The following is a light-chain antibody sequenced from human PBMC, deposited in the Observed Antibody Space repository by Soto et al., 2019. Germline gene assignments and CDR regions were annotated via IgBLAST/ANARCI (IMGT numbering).Light chain of an antibody. V-gene: IGLV4-60*02. CDR3: DTWFSSTHKV. Sequence: QPVLTQSSSASASLGSSVKLTCILSSGHSTYIIAWHQQQQGKAPRFLMTLDRSGSYNRGSGVPDRCSGSSSAADRYLPIASLLYEDEGDYYWDTWFSSTHKVFGGGTQLTVL. CDR1: SGHSTYI. J-gene: IGLJ3*02. CDR2: LDRSGSY.